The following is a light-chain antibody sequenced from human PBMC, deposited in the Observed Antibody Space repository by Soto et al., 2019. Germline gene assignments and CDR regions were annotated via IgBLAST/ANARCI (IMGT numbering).Light chain of an antibody. Sequence: AIQMTQSPSSLSASVGDRVTITCRASQGIRSALGWYQQKPGKPPKLLIYAASTLQSWVPSKFSRNGSGTDFTLTISSLQPEDFATYYGLQDYSYPCTFGQATKVEI. V-gene: IGKV1-6*01. CDR2: AAS. J-gene: IGKJ1*01. CDR3: LQDYSYPCT. CDR1: QGIRSA.